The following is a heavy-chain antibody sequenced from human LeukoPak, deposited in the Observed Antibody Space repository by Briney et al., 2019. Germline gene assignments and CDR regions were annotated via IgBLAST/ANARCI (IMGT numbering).Heavy chain of an antibody. CDR2: TIPMSSTT. CDR1: GGTFSSHS. Sequence: SVKVSCKASGGTFSSHSFNWVRQAPGQGLEWMGGTIPMSSTTKYAQKFQGRVTITADESTSTVFMELSSLRPEDTAVYYCARPRTYYDSWSGYPPFDYWGQGTLVTVSS. CDR3: ARPRTYYDSWSGYPPFDY. D-gene: IGHD3-3*01. V-gene: IGHV1-69*13. J-gene: IGHJ4*02.